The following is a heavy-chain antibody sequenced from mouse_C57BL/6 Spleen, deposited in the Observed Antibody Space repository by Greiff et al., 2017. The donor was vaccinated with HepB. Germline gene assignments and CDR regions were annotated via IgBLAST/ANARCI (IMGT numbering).Heavy chain of an antibody. J-gene: IGHJ3*01. V-gene: IGHV1-80*01. CDR2: IYPGDGDT. CDR3: ARTDYDSSGTWFAY. CDR1: GYAFSSYW. D-gene: IGHD1-1*01. Sequence: QVQLKESGAELVKPGASVKISCKASGYAFSSYWMNWVKQRPGKGLEWIGQIYPGDGDTNYNGKFKGKATLTADKSSSTAYMQLSSLTSEDSAVYFCARTDYDSSGTWFAYWGQGTLVTVSA.